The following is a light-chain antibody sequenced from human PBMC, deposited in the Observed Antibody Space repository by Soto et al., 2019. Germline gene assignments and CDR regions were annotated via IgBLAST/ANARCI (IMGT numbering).Light chain of an antibody. CDR1: QSISSW. CDR3: QQYSHLIT. CDR2: DAS. V-gene: IGKV1-5*01. J-gene: IGKJ5*01. Sequence: DIQMTQSPSTLSAAVGDRVTITCRASQSISSWLAWYQQKPGKAPKLLIYDASSLESGVPSRFSGSGSGTDFTFTISSLQPEDIATYYCQQYSHLITFGQGTRLEIK.